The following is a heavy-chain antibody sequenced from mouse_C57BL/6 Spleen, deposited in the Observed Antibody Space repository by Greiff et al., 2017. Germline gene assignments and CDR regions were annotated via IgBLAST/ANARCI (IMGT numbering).Heavy chain of an antibody. CDR3: AREGGYGKGYAMDY. CDR2: IYPGDGDT. V-gene: IGHV1-82*01. Sequence: QVQLMQSGPELVKPGASVKISCKASGYAFSSSWMNWVQQRPGKGLEWIGRIYPGDGDTNYNGKFKGKATLTADKSSSTAYMQLSSLTSEDSAVYVCAREGGYGKGYAMDYWGQGTSVTVSS. D-gene: IGHD2-1*01. CDR1: GYAFSSSW. J-gene: IGHJ4*01.